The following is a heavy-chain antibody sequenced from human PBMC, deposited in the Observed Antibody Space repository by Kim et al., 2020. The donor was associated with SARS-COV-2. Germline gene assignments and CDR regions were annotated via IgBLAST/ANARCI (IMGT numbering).Heavy chain of an antibody. CDR2: IYYSGST. J-gene: IGHJ4*02. Sequence: SETLSLTCTVSGGSVSSGSYYWSWIRQPPGKGLEWIGYIYYSGSTNYNPSLKSRVTISVDTSKNQFSLKLSSVTAADTAVYYCARGVSLIEATTDFDYWGQGTLVTVSS. D-gene: IGHD5-12*01. V-gene: IGHV4-61*01. CDR1: GGSVSSGSYY. CDR3: ARGVSLIEATTDFDY.